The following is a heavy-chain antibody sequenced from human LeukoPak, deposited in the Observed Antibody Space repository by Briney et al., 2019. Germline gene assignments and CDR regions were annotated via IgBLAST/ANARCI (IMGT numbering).Heavy chain of an antibody. CDR2: INHRGST. Sequence: SETLSLTCAIYGGSFSGYYWSWIRQPPGKGLEWIGEINHRGSTNYNPSLKSRVTISVDTSRNSFSLELSSVTAADTAVYYCARNDDLFDYWGQGTLVTVSS. J-gene: IGHJ4*02. CDR3: ARNDDLFDY. D-gene: IGHD3-16*01. CDR1: GGSFSGYY. V-gene: IGHV4-34*01.